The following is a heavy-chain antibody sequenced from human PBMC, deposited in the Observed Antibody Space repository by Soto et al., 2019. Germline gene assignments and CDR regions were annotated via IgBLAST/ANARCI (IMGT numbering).Heavy chain of an antibody. CDR2: FDPEDGET. J-gene: IGHJ5*02. CDR3: AIAVIVVVPAAGSPRWFDP. Sequence: ASVKVSCKVSGYTLTELSMHWVRQAPGKGLEWMGGFDPEDGETIYAQKFQGRVTMTEDTSTDTAYMELSSPRSEDTAVYYCAIAVIVVVPAAGSPRWFDPWGQGTLVTVSS. D-gene: IGHD2-2*01. CDR1: GYTLTELS. V-gene: IGHV1-24*01.